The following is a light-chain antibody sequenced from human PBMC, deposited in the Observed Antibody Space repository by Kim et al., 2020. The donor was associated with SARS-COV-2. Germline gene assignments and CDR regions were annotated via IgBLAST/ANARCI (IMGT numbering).Light chain of an antibody. J-gene: IGKJ1*01. Sequence: SPGERATLSCRASPSVSSSYLAWYQQKPGQAPRRLIYGASRRATGIPDRFSGSGSGTDFTLTISRLEPEDFAVYYCQQYGSSQWTFGQGTKVDIK. CDR2: GAS. V-gene: IGKV3-20*01. CDR1: PSVSSSY. CDR3: QQYGSSQWT.